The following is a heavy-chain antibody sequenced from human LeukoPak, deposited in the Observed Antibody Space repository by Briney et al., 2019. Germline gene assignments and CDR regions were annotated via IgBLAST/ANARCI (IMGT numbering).Heavy chain of an antibody. J-gene: IGHJ4*02. D-gene: IGHD3-10*01. CDR2: IYYSGST. Sequence: PSETLSLTCTVSGGSISSSSYYWGWIRQPPGKGLEWIGSIYYSGSTYYNPSLKSRVTISVDTSKNQFSLKLSSVTAADTAVYYCASVGLEGTMVRGVIRWGQGTLVTVSS. V-gene: IGHV4-39*01. CDR3: ASVGLEGTMVRGVIR. CDR1: GGSISSSSYY.